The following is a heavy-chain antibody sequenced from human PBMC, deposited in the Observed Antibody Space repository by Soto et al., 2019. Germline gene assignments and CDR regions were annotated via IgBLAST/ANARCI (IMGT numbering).Heavy chain of an antibody. J-gene: IGHJ4*02. D-gene: IGHD3-16*01. CDR3: AKDLRLRLGESGH. V-gene: IGHV3-23*01. Sequence: EVQLLESGGGLAQPGGSLRLSCVASGFTFSNYAMTWLRQTPGKGLEWVSSISGSGGTTYYADSVKGRFTISRDDSENTVFLQMTSLRVEDTAVYYCAKDLRLRLGESGHWGQGTLVSVSS. CDR2: ISGSGGTT. CDR1: GFTFSNYA.